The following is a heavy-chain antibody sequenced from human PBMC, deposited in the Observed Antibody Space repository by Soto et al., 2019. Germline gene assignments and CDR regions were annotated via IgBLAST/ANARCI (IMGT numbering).Heavy chain of an antibody. V-gene: IGHV3-33*01. D-gene: IGHD1-26*01. J-gene: IGHJ4*02. Sequence: GGSLRLSCAVSGFIFRSYGMHWVRQAPGKGLEWVAVIWYDGSNKNYADPVKGRFTISRDNAKDTLFLQMNSLRAEDTAVYYCASSGGWGQGTLVTVSS. CDR3: ASSGG. CDR1: GFIFRSYG. CDR2: IWYDGSNK.